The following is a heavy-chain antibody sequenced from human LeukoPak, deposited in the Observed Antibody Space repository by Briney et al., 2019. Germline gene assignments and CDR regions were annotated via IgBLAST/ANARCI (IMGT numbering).Heavy chain of an antibody. CDR3: AKHGYSYGIPYYYYYMDV. D-gene: IGHD5-18*01. CDR2: IYYSGTT. J-gene: IGHJ6*03. Sequence: PSETLSLTCTVSGGSISSSSYYWGWIRQPPGKGLEWIGSIYYSGTTYYNPSLKSRVTISVDTFKNQFSLKLSSVTAAGTAVYYCAKHGYSYGIPYYYYYMDVWGKGTTVTVSS. CDR1: GGSISSSSYY. V-gene: IGHV4-39*01.